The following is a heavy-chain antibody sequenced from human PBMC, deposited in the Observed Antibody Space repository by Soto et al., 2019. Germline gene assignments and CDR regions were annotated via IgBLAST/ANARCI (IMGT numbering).Heavy chain of an antibody. CDR2: ISYDGSNK. Sequence: LRLSCAASGFTFSSYAMHWVRQAPGKGLEWVAVISYDGSNKYYADSVKGRFTISRDNSKNTLYLQMNSLRAEDTAVYYCARDGHYYDSSGYYPRYHFDYWGQGTLVTVSS. CDR3: ARDGHYYDSSGYYPRYHFDY. D-gene: IGHD3-22*01. J-gene: IGHJ4*02. CDR1: GFTFSSYA. V-gene: IGHV3-30-3*01.